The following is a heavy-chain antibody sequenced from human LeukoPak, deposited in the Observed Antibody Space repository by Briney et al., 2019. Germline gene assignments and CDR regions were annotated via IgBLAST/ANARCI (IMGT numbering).Heavy chain of an antibody. D-gene: IGHD1-1*01. J-gene: IGHJ4*02. CDR3: ARCTTGKTFGSLREIKKSREIDY. CDR2: ISSSSSYT. Sequence: GGSLRLSCAASGFTFSSYSMNWVRQAPGKGLEWVSCISSSSSYTYYADSVKGRFTISRDNAQNSLFLQLNSLRAEDTAVYYCARCTTGKTFGSLREIKKSREIDYWGQGTLVTVSS. V-gene: IGHV3-21*01. CDR1: GFTFSSYS.